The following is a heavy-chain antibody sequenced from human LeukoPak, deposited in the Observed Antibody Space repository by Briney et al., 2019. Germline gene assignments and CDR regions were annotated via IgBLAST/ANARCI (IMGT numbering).Heavy chain of an antibody. CDR2: MKPGGSEE. Sequence: GGSLRLSCAASGFTFSNYWMTWVRQAPGNGLEWVANMKPGGSEEYYVDSVRGRFTVSRDNARNSLYLKMDSLRAEDTAVYYCAREGGGGGYYSDSYGHPHFDCWGPGTLVTVSS. J-gene: IGHJ4*02. V-gene: IGHV3-7*01. CDR1: GFTFSNYW. D-gene: IGHD3-22*01. CDR3: AREGGGGGYYSDSYGHPHFDC.